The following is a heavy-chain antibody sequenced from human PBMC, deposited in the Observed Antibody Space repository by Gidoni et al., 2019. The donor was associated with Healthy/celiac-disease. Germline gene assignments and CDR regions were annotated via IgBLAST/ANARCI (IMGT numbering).Heavy chain of an antibody. J-gene: IGHJ2*01. V-gene: IGHV1-18*01. CDR1: GYSFTSYG. Sequence: QVQLVQSGAEVKKPGASVKVSCKASGYSFTSYGISWVRQVPGEGLQWMGWIRAYNGNTNYAQKLHGSVTMTTDTSTSTAYMGLRSLRSYDTAVYYWARRYYGDYVWYFDLWGRGTLVTVSS. CDR2: IRAYNGNT. D-gene: IGHD4-17*01. CDR3: ARRYYGDYVWYFDL.